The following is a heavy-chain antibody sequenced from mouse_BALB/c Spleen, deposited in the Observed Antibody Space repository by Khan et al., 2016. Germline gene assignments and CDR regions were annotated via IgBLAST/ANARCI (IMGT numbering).Heavy chain of an antibody. CDR1: GDSITSGF. V-gene: IGHV3-8*02. Sequence: EVQLQESGPSLVKPSQTLSLTCSVTGDSITSGFSNWIRKFPGNKLEYMGYISYSGNTFYNPSLKSRISITRDTSKNQYSLQLNSVTTEDTATYYCTKYSLFYFDYWGQGTTLTVSS. CDR2: ISYSGNT. J-gene: IGHJ2*01. D-gene: IGHD2-3*01. CDR3: TKYSLFYFDY.